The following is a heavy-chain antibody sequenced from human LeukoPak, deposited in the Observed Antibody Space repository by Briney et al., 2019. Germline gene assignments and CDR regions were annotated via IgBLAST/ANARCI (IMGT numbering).Heavy chain of an antibody. CDR3: ARDLGGYYQSSGPGYFDY. D-gene: IGHD3-22*01. J-gene: IGHJ4*02. Sequence: SETLSLTCTVSGASLSSYYWSWIRQSPGTGLEGIGYIFYSGNTSNNPSLKSRVTISVDTSKNQFSLKLTSVTAADTAVYYCARDLGGYYQSSGPGYFDYWGQGTLVTVSS. CDR1: GASLSSYY. V-gene: IGHV4-59*01. CDR2: IFYSGNT.